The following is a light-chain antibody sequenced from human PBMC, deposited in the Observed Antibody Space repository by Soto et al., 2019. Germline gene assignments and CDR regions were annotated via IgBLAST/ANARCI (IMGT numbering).Light chain of an antibody. CDR2: EVN. CDR1: SSDVGNYPL. J-gene: IGLJ2*01. V-gene: IGLV2-23*02. Sequence: QSALTQPASVSGSPGQSITISCTGTSSDVGNYPLVSWYQQHPGKAPKLVIYEVNKWPSGVSNRFSGSRSGYTASLTISGLQADDEADYYCSSYAGTRVVFGGGTKLTV. CDR3: SSYAGTRVV.